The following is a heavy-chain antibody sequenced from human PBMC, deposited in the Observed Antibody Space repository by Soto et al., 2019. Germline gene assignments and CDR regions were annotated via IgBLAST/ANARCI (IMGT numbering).Heavy chain of an antibody. CDR1: GFTFSSYS. J-gene: IGHJ4*02. CDR3: ARDHGGSYHFDY. Sequence: EVQLVESGGGLVKPGGSLRLSCAASGFTFSSYSMNWVRQAPGKGLEWVSSISSSSSYIYYADSVKGRFTISRDNAKNSLYLQMNSLRAEDTAVYYCARDHGGSYHFDYGGQGTLVTVSS. CDR2: ISSSSSYI. D-gene: IGHD1-26*01. V-gene: IGHV3-21*01.